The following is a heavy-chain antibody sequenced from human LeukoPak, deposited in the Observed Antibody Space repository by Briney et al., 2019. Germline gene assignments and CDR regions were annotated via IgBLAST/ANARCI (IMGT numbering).Heavy chain of an antibody. J-gene: IGHJ4*02. Sequence: PGGSLRLACAASGFTFSSYAMSWVRQAPGKGLEWVSAISGSGGSTYYADSVKGRFTISRDKSKNTLYLQMNSLRAEDTAVYYCAKGPAVAGTTYWGQGTLVTVSS. CDR2: ISGSGGST. CDR1: GFTFSSYA. V-gene: IGHV3-23*01. D-gene: IGHD6-19*01. CDR3: AKGPAVAGTTY.